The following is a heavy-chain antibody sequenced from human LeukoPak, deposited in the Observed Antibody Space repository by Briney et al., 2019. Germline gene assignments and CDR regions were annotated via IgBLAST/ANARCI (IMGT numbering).Heavy chain of an antibody. CDR1: GFTFSSYA. J-gene: IGHJ4*02. CDR2: ISGSGDNT. V-gene: IGHV3-23*01. D-gene: IGHD6-19*01. Sequence: GGSLRLSCAASGFTFSSYAMSWVRQAPGKGLEWVSGISGSGDNTYYADSVKGRFTISRDNAKNTLYLQMNSLRAEDTAVYYCTRLSSSVPFDCWGQGTLVTVSS. CDR3: TRLSSSVPFDC.